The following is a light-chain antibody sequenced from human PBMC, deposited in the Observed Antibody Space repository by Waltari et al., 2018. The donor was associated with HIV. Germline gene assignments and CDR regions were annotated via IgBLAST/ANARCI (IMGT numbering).Light chain of an antibody. V-gene: IGLV1-44*01. CDR1: SSNTGSNI. CDR3: AAWDDSLNGPNWV. CDR2: KND. J-gene: IGLJ3*02. Sequence: SVLTQPPSASGTPGQWVTISCSGSSSNTGSNIVNWYQQFPGTAPKVLIYKNDQRPSGVPDRFSGSKSGTSASLAISGLQSEDEADYYCAAWDDSLNGPNWVFGGGTKLTVL.